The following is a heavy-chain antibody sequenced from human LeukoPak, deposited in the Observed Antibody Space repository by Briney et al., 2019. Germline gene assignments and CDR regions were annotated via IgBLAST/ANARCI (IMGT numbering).Heavy chain of an antibody. Sequence: KSSETLSLNCAVSGGSISSSNWWRWVRQPPGKGLEWIGEIYHSGSTNYNPSLKSRVTISVDKSKNQFSLKLSSVTAADTAVYYCASRIVATIGLYYYGMDVWGKGTTVTVSS. J-gene: IGHJ6*04. D-gene: IGHD5-12*01. CDR3: ASRIVATIGLYYYGMDV. CDR1: GGSISSSNW. V-gene: IGHV4-4*02. CDR2: IYHSGST.